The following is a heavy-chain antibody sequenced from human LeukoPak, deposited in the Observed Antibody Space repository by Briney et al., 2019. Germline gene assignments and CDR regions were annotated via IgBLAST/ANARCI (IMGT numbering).Heavy chain of an antibody. V-gene: IGHV3-66*01. CDR3: ARGRGYCYANWYYFDY. CDR2: IYSGGST. D-gene: IGHD5-18*01. J-gene: IGHJ4*02. CDR1: GFTVSSNY. Sequence: PGGSLRLSCAASGFTVSSNYMSWVRQAPGKGLEWVSVIYSGGSTYYADSVKGRFTISRDNSKNTLYLQMNSLRAEDTAVYYCARGRGYCYANWYYFDYWGQGTLVTVSS.